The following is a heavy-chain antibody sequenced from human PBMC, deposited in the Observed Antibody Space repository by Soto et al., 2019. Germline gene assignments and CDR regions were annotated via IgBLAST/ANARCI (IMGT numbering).Heavy chain of an antibody. CDR3: AITYSSTHYYYGMDV. V-gene: IGHV5-51*01. CDR2: IYPGDSDT. Sequence: RGESLKISCKGSGYSFTSYWIGWVRQMTGKGLEWMGIIYPGDSDTRYSPSFQGQVTISADKSISTAYLQWSSLKASDTAMYYCAITYSSTHYYYGMDVWGQGTTVTVSS. J-gene: IGHJ6*02. CDR1: GYSFTSYW. D-gene: IGHD2-2*01.